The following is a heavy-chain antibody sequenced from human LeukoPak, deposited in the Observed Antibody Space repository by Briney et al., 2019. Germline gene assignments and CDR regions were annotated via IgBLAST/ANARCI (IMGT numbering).Heavy chain of an antibody. CDR3: ARLSNPGSMGAFDV. Sequence: GESLKISCKASGYSFISYWIAWVRQMPGKGLEWMGIIYPGDSDTRYSPSFQGQLPFSADQSTSTVYLQWSSLKASDTAMYSCARLSNPGSMGAFDVWGQGTMVTVSS. CDR2: IYPGDSDT. D-gene: IGHD2/OR15-2a*01. CDR1: GYSFISYW. V-gene: IGHV5-51*01. J-gene: IGHJ3*01.